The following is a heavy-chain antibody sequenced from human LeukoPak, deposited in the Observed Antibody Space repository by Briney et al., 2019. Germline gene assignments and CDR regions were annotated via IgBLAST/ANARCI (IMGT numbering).Heavy chain of an antibody. CDR2: IYRGGST. CDR1: GFIVSSNY. D-gene: IGHD5-18*01. CDR3: ARGGYSYGYLDY. J-gene: IGHJ4*02. Sequence: GGSLRLSCAASGFIVSSNYMTWVRQAPGKGLEWVSVIYRGGSTYYADSVKGRFTISRDHSKNTLYLQMNFLRAEDTAVYYCARGGYSYGYLDYWGQGILVTVSS. V-gene: IGHV3-53*01.